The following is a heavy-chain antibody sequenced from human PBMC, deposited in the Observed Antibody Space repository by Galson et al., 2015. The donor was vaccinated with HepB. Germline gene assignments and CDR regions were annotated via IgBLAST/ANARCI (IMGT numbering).Heavy chain of an antibody. Sequence: SLRLSCAASGLTFSSYAMSWVRQAPGKGLEWVSGISSNGDNTYYADSVRGRFTISRDNSKNTLYLQMNSLRVEDTALYFCARVGSGSGSIYAFDIWGRGTMVTVSS. CDR3: ARVGSGSGSIYAFDI. V-gene: IGHV3-23*01. CDR1: GLTFSSYA. D-gene: IGHD6-19*01. J-gene: IGHJ3*02. CDR2: ISSNGDNT.